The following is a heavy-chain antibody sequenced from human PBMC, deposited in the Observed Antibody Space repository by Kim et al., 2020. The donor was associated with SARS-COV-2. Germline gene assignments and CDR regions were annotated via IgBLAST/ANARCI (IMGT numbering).Heavy chain of an antibody. CDR2: IKSQTDGGTT. Sequence: GGSLRLSCAASGFTFSNAWMSWVRQAPGKGLEWVGRIKSQTDGGTTDYVAPVKGRFTISRDDSKNTLYLQMNSLKIEDTAVYYCTTYYSDSSGYYYFDYWGQGTLVTVSS. D-gene: IGHD3-22*01. CDR3: TTYYSDSSGYYYFDY. V-gene: IGHV3-15*01. J-gene: IGHJ4*02. CDR1: GFTFSNAW.